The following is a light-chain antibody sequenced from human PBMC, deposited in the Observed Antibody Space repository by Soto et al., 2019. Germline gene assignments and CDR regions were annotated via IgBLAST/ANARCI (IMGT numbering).Light chain of an antibody. CDR2: AAS. Sequence: IQMTQSPSSLSASVGDRLSITCRASQVITNDLGWYQQKPGKAPKRLIYAASTLQSGVPSRFSGSGSGTEFTLPISSLQPEDVATYYCLQLNTYPWTFGQGTKVEIK. J-gene: IGKJ1*01. CDR1: QVITND. V-gene: IGKV1-17*01. CDR3: LQLNTYPWT.